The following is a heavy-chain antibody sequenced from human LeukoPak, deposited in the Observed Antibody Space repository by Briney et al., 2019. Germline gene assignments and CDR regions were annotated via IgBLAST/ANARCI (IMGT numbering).Heavy chain of an antibody. CDR3: ARDRLCYYYMDV. CDR2: IYTSGST. CDR1: GGSFSGYY. Sequence: SETLSLTCAVYGGSFSGYYWSWIRQPPGKGLEWIGRIYTSGSTNYNPSLKSRVTMSVDTSKNQFSLKLSSVTAADTAVYYCARDRLCYYYMDVWGKGTTVTVSS. V-gene: IGHV4-59*10. J-gene: IGHJ6*03. D-gene: IGHD2/OR15-2a*01.